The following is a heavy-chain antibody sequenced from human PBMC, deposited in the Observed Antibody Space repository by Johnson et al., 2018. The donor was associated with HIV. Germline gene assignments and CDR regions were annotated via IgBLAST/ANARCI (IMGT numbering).Heavy chain of an antibody. CDR1: DFTFTNNA. Sequence: VQLVESGGGVVQPGRSLRLSCAASDFTFTNNAIHWVRQAPGKGLEWVAVISYDGSNKKYADSVKGRFTISRDNSKNTLSLQMNSLRAEDTAVYYCARGRRIQLWLLADAFDIWGQGTMVTVSS. J-gene: IGHJ3*02. V-gene: IGHV3-30-3*01. D-gene: IGHD5-18*01. CDR2: ISYDGSNK. CDR3: ARGRRIQLWLLADAFDI.